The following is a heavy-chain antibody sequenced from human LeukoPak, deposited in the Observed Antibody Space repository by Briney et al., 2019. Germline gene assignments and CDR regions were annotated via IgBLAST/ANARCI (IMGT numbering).Heavy chain of an antibody. CDR2: IYYSGST. CDR3: ARLGTGYDSSGYSIGWFDP. CDR1: GGSISNGGYF. V-gene: IGHV4-39*01. D-gene: IGHD3-22*01. J-gene: IGHJ5*02. Sequence: PSETLSLTCTVSGGSISNGGYFWTWLRQPPGKGLEWIGNIYYSGSTYYNPSLKSRVTISVDTSKNQFSLRLSSVTAADTAVYYCARLGTGYDSSGYSIGWFDPWGQGTLVTVSS.